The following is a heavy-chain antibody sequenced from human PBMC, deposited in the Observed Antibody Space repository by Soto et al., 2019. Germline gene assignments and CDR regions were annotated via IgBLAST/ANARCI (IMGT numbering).Heavy chain of an antibody. CDR2: ISSSSSYI. D-gene: IGHD6-19*01. V-gene: IGHV3-21*01. Sequence: GGSLRLSCAASGFTFSIYSMNWVRHVPGKGLEWVSSISSSSSYIYYADSVKGRFTITRDNAKKSLYLQMNRPSAEETAVYYCARLVAGKPVDYWGQGTLVTVS. CDR3: ARLVAGKPVDY. CDR1: GFTFSIYS. J-gene: IGHJ4*02.